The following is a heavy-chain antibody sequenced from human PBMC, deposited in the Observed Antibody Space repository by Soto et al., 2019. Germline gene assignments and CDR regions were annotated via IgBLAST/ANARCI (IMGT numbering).Heavy chain of an antibody. J-gene: IGHJ5*02. CDR2: IIPILGIA. D-gene: IGHD1-26*01. V-gene: IGHV1-69*02. CDR3: ARVLDSGSYYWFDP. CDR1: GGTFSSYT. Sequence: QVQLVQSGAEVKKPGSSVKVSCKASGGTFSSYTISWVRQAPGQGLEWMGRIIPILGIANYAQKFQGRVTNTADKSTSTAYMELSSVISEDTAVYYCARVLDSGSYYWFDPWGQGTLVTVSS.